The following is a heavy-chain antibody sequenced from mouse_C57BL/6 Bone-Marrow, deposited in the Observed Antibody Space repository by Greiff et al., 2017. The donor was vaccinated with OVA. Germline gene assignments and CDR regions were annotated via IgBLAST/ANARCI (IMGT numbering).Heavy chain of an antibody. CDR1: GYAFTNYL. J-gene: IGHJ4*01. CDR2: INPGSGGT. CDR3: ARGSYDAMDY. Sequence: QVQLQQSGAELVRPGTSLKVSCKASGYAFTNYLIECVKQRPGQGLEWIGVINPGSGGTNYNEKFKGKATLTADKSSSTAYMQLSSLTSEDSAVYFCARGSYDAMDYWGQGTSVTVSS. V-gene: IGHV1-54*01. D-gene: IGHD1-1*02.